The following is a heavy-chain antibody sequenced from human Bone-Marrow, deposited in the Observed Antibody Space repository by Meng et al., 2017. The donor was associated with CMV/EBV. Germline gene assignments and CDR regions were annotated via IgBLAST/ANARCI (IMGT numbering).Heavy chain of an antibody. J-gene: IGHJ6*02. CDR3: ARDRGSSWSSGYYYYYGMDV. Sequence: SETLSLTCAVSGGSISSSNWWSWVRQPPGKGLEWIGEIYHSGSTNYNPSLKSRVTISVDKSKNQFSLKLSSVTAADTAVYYCARDRGSSWSSGYYYYYGMDVWGQGTTVTVSS. CDR1: GGSISSSNW. CDR2: IYHSGST. V-gene: IGHV4-4*02. D-gene: IGHD6-13*01.